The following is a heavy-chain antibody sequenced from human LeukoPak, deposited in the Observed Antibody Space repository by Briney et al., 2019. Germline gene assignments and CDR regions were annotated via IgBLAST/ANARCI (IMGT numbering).Heavy chain of an antibody. D-gene: IGHD4-17*01. CDR1: GYTFTSYY. J-gene: IGHJ5*02. CDR3: ARAKNSDYGLNWFDP. CDR2: INPSGGST. Sequence: GASVKVSCTASGYTFTSYYMHWVRQAPGQGLEWMGVINPSGGSTSYAQKFQGRVTMTRDTSTSTVYMDLSSLRSEDTAVYYCARAKNSDYGLNWFDPWGQGTLVTVSS. V-gene: IGHV1-46*01.